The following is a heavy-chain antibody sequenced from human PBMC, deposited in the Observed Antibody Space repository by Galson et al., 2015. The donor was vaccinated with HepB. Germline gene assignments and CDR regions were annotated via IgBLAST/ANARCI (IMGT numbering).Heavy chain of an antibody. CDR3: ARIDILTGSLHV. J-gene: IGHJ6*02. CDR1: GFSLSTSGMC. D-gene: IGHD3-9*01. CDR2: LDWDDDK. Sequence: PALVKPTQTLTLTCTFSGFSLSTSGMCVSWIRQPPGKALEWLARLDWDDDKYYSTSLKTRLTISKDTSKNQVVLTMTNMDPVDTATYYCARIDILTGSLHVWGQGTTVTVSS. V-gene: IGHV2-70*11.